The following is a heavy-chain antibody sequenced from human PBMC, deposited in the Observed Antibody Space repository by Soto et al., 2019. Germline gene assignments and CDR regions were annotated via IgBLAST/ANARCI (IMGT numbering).Heavy chain of an antibody. CDR3: ARDQPGYSYGYGLGY. J-gene: IGHJ4*02. V-gene: IGHV3-21*01. CDR1: GFTFSSYS. CDR2: ISSSSSYI. Sequence: EVQLVESGGGLVKPGGSLRLSCAASGFTFSSYSMNWVRQAPGKGLEWVSSISSSSSYIYYADSVKGRFTISRDNAKNSLYLKSNSLRVEDTAVYYCARDQPGYSYGYGLGYWGQGTLVTVSS. D-gene: IGHD5-18*01.